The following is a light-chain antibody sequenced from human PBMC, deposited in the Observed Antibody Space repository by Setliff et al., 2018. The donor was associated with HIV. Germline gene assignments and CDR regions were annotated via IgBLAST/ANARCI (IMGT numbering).Light chain of an antibody. CDR3: SSYTSSSTLV. V-gene: IGLV2-14*01. CDR1: SSDVGGYNY. J-gene: IGLJ1*01. CDR2: EVS. Sequence: ALTQPASVSASPGQSITISCSGTSSDVGGYNYVSWYQQHPGKAPKLMIYEVSNRPSGVSNRFSGSKSGNTASLTISGLQAEDEADYYCSSYTSSSTLVFGTGTKVTVL.